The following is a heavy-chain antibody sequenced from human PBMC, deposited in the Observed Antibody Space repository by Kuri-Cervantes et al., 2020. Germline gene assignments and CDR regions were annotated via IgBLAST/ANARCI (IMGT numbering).Heavy chain of an antibody. J-gene: IGHJ3*01. CDR2: INAEGTLI. CDR3: VRGMGEV. V-gene: IGHV3-74*01. Sequence: GESLKISCAASGFTFSSYAMSWVRQPPGKGLEWVSRINAEGTLITYADSVKGRFTISRDNVKNTLHLQMNSLRAEDTAVYFCVRGMGEVWGQGTLVTVSS. D-gene: IGHD3-16*01. CDR1: GFTFSSYA.